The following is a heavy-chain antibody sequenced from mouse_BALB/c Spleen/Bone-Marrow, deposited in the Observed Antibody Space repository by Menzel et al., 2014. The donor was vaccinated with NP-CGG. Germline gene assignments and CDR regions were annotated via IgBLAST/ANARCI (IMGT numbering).Heavy chain of an antibody. V-gene: IGHV14-3*02. Sequence: VQLQQSGAELVKPGASVKLSCTASGFNIKDTYMRWVKQRPEQGLEWIGRIDPANGNTKYDPKFQGRATVTADTSSSPAYLQLSSLTSEDTAVYYCARYYYRTMDYWGQGTSVTVSS. CDR2: IDPANGNT. CDR1: GFNIKDTY. CDR3: ARYYYRTMDY. J-gene: IGHJ4*01. D-gene: IGHD1-1*01.